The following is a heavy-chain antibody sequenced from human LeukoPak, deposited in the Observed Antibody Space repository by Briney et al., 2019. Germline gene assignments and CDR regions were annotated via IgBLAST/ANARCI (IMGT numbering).Heavy chain of an antibody. D-gene: IGHD6-13*01. V-gene: IGHV1-18*01. Sequence: ASVKVSCKASGYTFTSYGISWVRQAPGQGLEWMGWISAYNGNTNYAQKFQGRVTMTRNTSISTAYMELSSLRSEDTAVYYCASGQQLGAYWGQGTLVTVSS. J-gene: IGHJ4*02. CDR2: ISAYNGNT. CDR1: GYTFTSYG. CDR3: ASGQQLGAY.